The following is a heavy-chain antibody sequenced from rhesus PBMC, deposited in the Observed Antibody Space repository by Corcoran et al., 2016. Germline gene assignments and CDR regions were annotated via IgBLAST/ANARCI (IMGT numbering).Heavy chain of an antibody. J-gene: IGHJ4*01. CDR3: AKGGVIAAAGGFDY. CDR1: GYSFTSYW. Sequence: EVQLVQSGAEVKRPGESLKISCKTSGYSFTSYWISWVRQMPGKGLEWMGEIDPSYSDTRYNPSFQGQVTSSADKSISTAYLQWSRLKASDTATYYCAKGGVIAAAGGFDYWGQGVLVTVSS. V-gene: IGHV5-20*01. CDR2: IDPSYSDT. D-gene: IGHD6-31*01.